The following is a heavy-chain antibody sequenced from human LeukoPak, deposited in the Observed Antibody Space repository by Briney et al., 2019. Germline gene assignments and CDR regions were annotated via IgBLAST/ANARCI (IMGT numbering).Heavy chain of an antibody. Sequence: ASVKVSCKASGYTFTCYYMHWVRQAPGQGLEWMGWINPNSGGTNYEQKFQGRVTMTREKAKSTAYMELSRLRSDDTAVYYCARLLASSGYWGQGTLLTVSS. CDR2: INPNSGGT. J-gene: IGHJ4*02. CDR3: ARLLASSGY. CDR1: GYTFTCYY. D-gene: IGHD3-22*01. V-gene: IGHV1-2*02.